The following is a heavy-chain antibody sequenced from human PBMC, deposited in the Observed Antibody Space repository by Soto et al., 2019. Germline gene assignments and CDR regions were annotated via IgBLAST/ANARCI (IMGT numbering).Heavy chain of an antibody. CDR1: GFTFSSYA. CDR3: AKDGGYDSSGYYSETRARFDY. D-gene: IGHD3-22*01. J-gene: IGHJ4*02. V-gene: IGHV3-23*01. CDR2: ISGSGGST. Sequence: PGVSLRLSCAASGFTFSSYAMSWVRQAPGKGLEWVSAISGSGGSTYYADSVKGRFTISRDNSKNTLYLQMNSLRAEDTAVYYCAKDGGYDSSGYYSETRARFDYWGQGTLVTVSS.